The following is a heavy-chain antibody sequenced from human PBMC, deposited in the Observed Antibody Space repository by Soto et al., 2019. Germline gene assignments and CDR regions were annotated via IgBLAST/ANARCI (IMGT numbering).Heavy chain of an antibody. V-gene: IGHV3-23*01. CDR3: AKDLQFGGSCRLTFDY. CDR2: ISGSGGST. D-gene: IGHD2-15*01. J-gene: IGHJ4*02. Sequence: EVQLLESGGGLVQPGGSLRLSCAASGFTFSSYAMSWVRQAPGKGLEWVSAISGSGGSTYYADSVKGRFTISRDNSKNTLYLQMNSLRAEDTAVYYCAKDLQFGGSCRLTFDYWGQGTLVTVSS. CDR1: GFTFSSYA.